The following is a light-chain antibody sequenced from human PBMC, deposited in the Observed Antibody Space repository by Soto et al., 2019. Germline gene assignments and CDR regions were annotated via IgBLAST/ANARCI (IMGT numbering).Light chain of an antibody. J-gene: IGKJ1*01. CDR3: QQYNNWPPTWT. CDR2: GVS. CDR1: QSVRSDY. Sequence: EIVLTQAPDTLSLPPEQRATLSCRASQSVRSDYFAWYQQKPGQAPRVIIFGVSTRATGVPDRFSGSGSGTEFTLTISGLDPEDFAVYYCQQYNNWPPTWTFGQGTKVDIK. V-gene: IGKV3-20*01.